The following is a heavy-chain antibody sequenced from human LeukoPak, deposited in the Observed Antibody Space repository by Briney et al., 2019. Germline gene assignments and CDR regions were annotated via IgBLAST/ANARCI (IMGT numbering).Heavy chain of an antibody. V-gene: IGHV4-39*07. Sequence: PSETLSLTCTVSGGSISSSSYYWGWIRQPPGKGLEWIGSIYYSGSTYYNPSLKSRVTISVDTSKNQFSLKLSSVTAADTAVYYRARDPWVGATPPSGWYFDLWGRGTLVTVSS. J-gene: IGHJ2*01. D-gene: IGHD1-26*01. CDR1: GGSISSSSYY. CDR2: IYYSGST. CDR3: ARDPWVGATPPSGWYFDL.